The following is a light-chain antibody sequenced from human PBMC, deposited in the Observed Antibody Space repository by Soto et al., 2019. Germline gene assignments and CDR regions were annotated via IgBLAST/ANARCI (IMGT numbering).Light chain of an antibody. Sequence: DIQMTQAPSSLSASVGDGVTITCRASQSISSYLNWYQQKPGKAPKLLIYAASSLHTGVPSRFSGSGSGTEFTLTISSLQPEDFAAYYCQQTYSTPQTFGQGPRLEI. J-gene: IGKJ5*01. CDR1: QSISSY. CDR2: AAS. V-gene: IGKV1-39*01. CDR3: QQTYSTPQT.